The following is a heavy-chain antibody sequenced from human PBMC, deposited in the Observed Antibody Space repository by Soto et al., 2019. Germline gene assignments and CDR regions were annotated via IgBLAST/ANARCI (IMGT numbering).Heavy chain of an antibody. Sequence: SVTQCLTCTVSGVSISSYCWSLIRQPPGKGLEWIGYIYYSGSTNYNPSLKSRVTISVDTSKNQFSLKLSSVTAADTPVYYCARSRGGYFDYWGQGTLVTVSS. V-gene: IGHV4-59*01. CDR2: IYYSGST. J-gene: IGHJ4*02. CDR3: ARSRGGYFDY. D-gene: IGHD3-22*01. CDR1: GVSISSYC.